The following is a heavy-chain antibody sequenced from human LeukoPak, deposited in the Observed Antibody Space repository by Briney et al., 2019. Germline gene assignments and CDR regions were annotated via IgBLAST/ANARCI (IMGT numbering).Heavy chain of an antibody. D-gene: IGHD5-12*01. CDR2: IIPILGIA. V-gene: IGHV1-69*04. CDR3: ARGGYSGYDYTERFDY. J-gene: IGHJ4*02. CDR1: GGTFSSYA. Sequence: ASVKVSCKASGGTFSSYAISWVRQAPGQGLEWMGRIIPILGIANYAQKFQGRVTITADKSTSTAYVELSSLRSEDTAVYYCARGGYSGYDYTERFDYWGQGTLVSVSS.